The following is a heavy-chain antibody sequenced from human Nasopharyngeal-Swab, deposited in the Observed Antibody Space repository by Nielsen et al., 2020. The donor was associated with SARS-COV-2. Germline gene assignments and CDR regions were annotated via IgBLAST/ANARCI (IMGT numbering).Heavy chain of an antibody. Sequence: GESLKISCVASGFTYSTYAMNWVRQAPGKGLEWVSVIYSGGSTYCADSVKGRFTISRDNSKNTLYLQMNSLRAEDTAVYYCAREWEVVVAATLRFYFDYWGQGTLVTVSS. J-gene: IGHJ4*02. V-gene: IGHV3-66*01. CDR3: AREWEVVVAATLRFYFDY. CDR2: IYSGGST. CDR1: GFTYSTYA. D-gene: IGHD2-15*01.